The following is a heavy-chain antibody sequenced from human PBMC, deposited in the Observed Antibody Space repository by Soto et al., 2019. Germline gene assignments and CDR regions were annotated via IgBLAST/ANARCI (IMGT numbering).Heavy chain of an antibody. D-gene: IGHD2-15*01. V-gene: IGHV1-69*13. CDR3: ARSGGVAGRDAFDI. J-gene: IGHJ3*02. CDR2: IIPIFGTA. Sequence: SVKVSCKASGGTFSSYAISWVRQAPGQGLEWMGGIIPIFGTANYAQKFQGRVTITADESTSTAYMELSSLRSEDTAVYYCARSGGVAGRDAFDIWVQGTMVIVSS. CDR1: GGTFSSYA.